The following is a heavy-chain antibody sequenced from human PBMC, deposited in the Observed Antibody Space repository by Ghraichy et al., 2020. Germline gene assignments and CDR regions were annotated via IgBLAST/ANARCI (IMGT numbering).Heavy chain of an antibody. CDR1: GFTFSDYY. Sequence: GGSLRLSCAASGFTFSDYYMSWIRQAPGKGLEWVSYISSSSSYTNYADSVKGRFTISRDNAKNSLYLQMNSLRAEDTAVYYCARTPRLRIYSGSSHYDYWGQGTLVTVSS. D-gene: IGHD3-10*02. V-gene: IGHV3-11*03. CDR3: ARTPRLRIYSGSSHYDY. J-gene: IGHJ4*02. CDR2: ISSSSSYT.